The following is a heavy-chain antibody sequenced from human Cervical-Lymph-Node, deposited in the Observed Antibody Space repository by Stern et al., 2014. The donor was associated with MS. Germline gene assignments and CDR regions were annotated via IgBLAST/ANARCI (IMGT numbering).Heavy chain of an antibody. J-gene: IGHJ5*02. CDR1: GASITSHF. Sequence: QVQLQESGSGLLRPSETLSLTCNVSGASITSHFWSWIRQPPGKGLEWIGYIYYRGTTNYNASLKGRVAISINTSKTQFSLRLSSVTAADTAVYYCARATDLWGQGILVTVSS. V-gene: IGHV4-59*11. CDR3: ARATDL. CDR2: IYYRGTT.